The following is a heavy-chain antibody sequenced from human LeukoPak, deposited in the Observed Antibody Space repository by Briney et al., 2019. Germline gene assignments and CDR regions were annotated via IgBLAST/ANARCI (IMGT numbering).Heavy chain of an antibody. J-gene: IGHJ3*02. V-gene: IGHV4-39*07. CDR3: ARDFSGYRARHAFDI. D-gene: IGHD5-18*01. CDR2: IYTSGST. CDR1: GGSISSSSYY. Sequence: SETLSLTCTVSGGSISSSSYYWGWIRQPPGKGLEWIGRIYTSGSTNYNPSLKSRVTMSVDTSKNQFSLKLSSVTAADTAVYYCARDFSGYRARHAFDIWGQGTMVTVSS.